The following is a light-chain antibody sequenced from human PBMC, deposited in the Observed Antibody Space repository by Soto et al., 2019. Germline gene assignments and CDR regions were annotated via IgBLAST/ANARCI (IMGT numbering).Light chain of an antibody. J-gene: IGKJ3*01. CDR1: QSISTW. Sequence: DIQMTQSPSTLSASVGDRVTITCRASQSISTWLAWYQQKPGKAPKVLIYDASSLESGVPSRFSGSGSGTEFTLTISSLQPDDFATYYCQQYKNYLTFGPGTKVXIK. CDR3: QQYKNYLT. CDR2: DAS. V-gene: IGKV1-5*01.